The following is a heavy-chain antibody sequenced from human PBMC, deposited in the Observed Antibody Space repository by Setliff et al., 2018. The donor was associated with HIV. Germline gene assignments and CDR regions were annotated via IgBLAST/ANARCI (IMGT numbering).Heavy chain of an antibody. J-gene: IGHJ4*02. CDR3: VRDSSWIVDS. V-gene: IGHV3-15*01. CDR1: GFTFSDAW. CDR2: IKTKTDDETT. D-gene: IGHD2-2*03. Sequence: GGSLRLSCAASGFTFSDAWMTWVRQAPGKGPEWVGQIKTKTDDETTDYAAPVKGRFIISRDDSKDILYLDMNNLKTEDTAVYYCVRDSSWIVDSWGQGTLVTVSS.